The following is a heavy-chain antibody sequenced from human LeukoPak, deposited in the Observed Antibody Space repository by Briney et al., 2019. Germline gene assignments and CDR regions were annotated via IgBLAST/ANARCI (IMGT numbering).Heavy chain of an antibody. CDR1: GESFSGYY. CDR3: ARSLHSSGWYWFDP. Sequence: SETLSLTCAVYGESFSGYYWSWIRQPPGRGLEWIGEVTHSGDTNYNPALKSRVTISVDTSKNQFSLKLSSVTAADTAVYYCARSLHSSGWYWFDPWGQGTLVTVSS. D-gene: IGHD6-19*01. CDR2: VTHSGDT. V-gene: IGHV4-34*01. J-gene: IGHJ5*02.